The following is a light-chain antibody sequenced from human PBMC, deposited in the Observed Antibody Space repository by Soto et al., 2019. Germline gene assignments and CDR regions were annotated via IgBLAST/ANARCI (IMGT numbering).Light chain of an antibody. Sequence: EVVMTQSPATLSVSPGERVTLSCRASQSINAHLAWYQQKPGQAPRLLIHGASTRATGIPARFSGSGFGTEFILTISSLQSEDFAVYYCQQYNTCLWTFGQGTKVEIK. CDR1: QSINAH. CDR3: QQYNTCLWT. V-gene: IGKV3-15*01. CDR2: GAS. J-gene: IGKJ1*01.